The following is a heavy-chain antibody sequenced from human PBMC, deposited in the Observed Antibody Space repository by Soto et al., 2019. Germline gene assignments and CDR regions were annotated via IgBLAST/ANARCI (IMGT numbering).Heavy chain of an antibody. CDR2: INPNSGGT. CDR3: ARDNLSALRNSTGFDP. D-gene: IGHD3-16*01. J-gene: IGHJ5*02. CDR1: GYTFTGYY. Sequence: ASVTVSCKASGYTFTGYYMHWVRQAPGQGLEWMGWINPNSGGTNYAQKFQGRVTMTRDTSISTAYMELSRLRSDDTAVYYCARDNLSALRNSTGFDPWGQGTLVTVSS. V-gene: IGHV1-2*02.